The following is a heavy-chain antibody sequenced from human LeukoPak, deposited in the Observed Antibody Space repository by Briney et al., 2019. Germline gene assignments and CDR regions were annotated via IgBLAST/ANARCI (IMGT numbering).Heavy chain of an antibody. CDR1: SGSVSSGSYY. CDR3: ARSIVGGYFDD. V-gene: IGHV4-61*01. CDR2: ISYSGST. D-gene: IGHD1-26*01. Sequence: SETLSLTCTVSSGSVSSGSYYWSWILQAPGKGLEWIGYISYSGSTNYNPSLKSRVTISVDTSKNQFSLNLRSVTAADTAVYYCARSIVGGYFDDWGQGTLFTVSS. J-gene: IGHJ4*02.